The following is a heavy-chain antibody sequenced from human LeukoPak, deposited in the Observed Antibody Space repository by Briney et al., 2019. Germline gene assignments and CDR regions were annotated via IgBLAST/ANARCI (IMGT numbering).Heavy chain of an antibody. CDR2: VNGDGSRT. J-gene: IGHJ5*01. CDR1: GFSFSSYW. D-gene: IGHD3-22*01. V-gene: IGHV3-74*01. CDR3: AKDRPNYYGSNGHYYRRDGDS. Sequence: HPGGSLRLSCAASGFSFSSYWMYWVRQGPGKGLVWVSRVNGDGSRTDYADSVKGRFTISRDNSKNTLYLQMDNLRAEDTAIYYCAKDRPNYYGSNGHYYRRDGDSWGQGALVTVSS.